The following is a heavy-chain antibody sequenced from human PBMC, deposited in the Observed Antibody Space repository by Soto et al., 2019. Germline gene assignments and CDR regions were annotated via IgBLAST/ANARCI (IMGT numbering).Heavy chain of an antibody. CDR3: AREYFGSGSH. CDR2: IYPGDSDV. J-gene: IGHJ4*02. V-gene: IGHV5-51*01. CDR1: GYIFIDYW. D-gene: IGHD3-10*01. Sequence: PGESLKISCKASGYIFIDYWIGWVRQMPGKGLEWMGIIYPGDSDVRHSPSFQGQVIISADNSISTAYLQWSSLKASDTAMYYCAREYFGSGSHWGQGTLVTVSS.